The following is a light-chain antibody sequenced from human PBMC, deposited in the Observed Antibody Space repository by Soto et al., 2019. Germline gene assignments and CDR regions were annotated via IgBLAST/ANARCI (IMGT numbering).Light chain of an antibody. CDR1: QSVSSSY. CDR3: QQYGSSRT. J-gene: IGKJ1*01. V-gene: IGKV3-20*01. CDR2: GAS. Sequence: DIVLTPSPGTLSLSPGERATLSCRASQSVSSSYLAWYQQKPGQAPRLLIYGASSRATGIPDRFSGSGSGTDFTLTISRLEPEDFAVYYCQQYGSSRTFGQGTKAEI.